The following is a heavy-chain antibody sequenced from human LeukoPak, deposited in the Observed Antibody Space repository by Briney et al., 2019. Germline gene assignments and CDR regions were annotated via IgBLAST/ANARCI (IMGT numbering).Heavy chain of an antibody. CDR1: GYTLTELS. V-gene: IGHV1-8*01. D-gene: IGHD5-18*01. CDR2: MNPNSGNT. CDR3: ARDRGRGYSYGHFDY. Sequence: ASVKVSCKVSGYTLTELSMHWVRQAPGKGLEWMGWMNPNSGNTGYAQKFQGRVTMTRNTSISTAYMELSSLRSEDTAVYYCARDRGRGYSYGHFDYWGQGTLVTVSS. J-gene: IGHJ4*02.